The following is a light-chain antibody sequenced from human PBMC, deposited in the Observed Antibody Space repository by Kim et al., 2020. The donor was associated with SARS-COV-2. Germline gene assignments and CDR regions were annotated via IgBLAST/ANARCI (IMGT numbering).Light chain of an antibody. CDR3: AAWDDSLSGWV. Sequence: GQRVAISSSGTSSNVGSNYVYWYQQLPGTAPKLLIYRNNQRPSGVPARFACSKSGTSASLAISGLRSEDEADYYCAAWDDSLSGWVFGGGTQLTVL. CDR1: SSNVGSNY. J-gene: IGLJ3*02. V-gene: IGLV1-47*01. CDR2: RNN.